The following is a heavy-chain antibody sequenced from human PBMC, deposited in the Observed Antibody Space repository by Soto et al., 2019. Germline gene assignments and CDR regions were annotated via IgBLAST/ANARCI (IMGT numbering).Heavy chain of an antibody. Sequence: PSETLSLTCAVYGGSFSGYYWSWIRQPPGKGLEWIGEINHSGSSNYNPSLKSRVTISVDTSKNQFSLKLSSVTAADTAVYYCARGGVVEVVVPAAWGQRIRFDPWGQGTLVTV. CDR1: GGSFSGYY. V-gene: IGHV4-34*01. CDR2: INHSGSS. J-gene: IGHJ5*02. CDR3: ARGGVVEVVVPAAWGQRIRFDP. D-gene: IGHD2-2*01.